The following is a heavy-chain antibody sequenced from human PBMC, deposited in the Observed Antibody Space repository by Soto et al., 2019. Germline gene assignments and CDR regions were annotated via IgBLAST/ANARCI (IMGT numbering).Heavy chain of an antibody. D-gene: IGHD2-21*01. CDR3: ARVWGYYFDY. CDR2: IYYSGST. Sequence: SETLSLTCTVSGGSISSYYWSWIRQPPGKGLEWIGYIYYSGSTNYNPSLKSRVTISVDTSKNQFSLKLSSVTAADTAGYYCARVWGYYFDYWGKGTLVTVAS. J-gene: IGHJ4*02. V-gene: IGHV4-59*01. CDR1: GGSISSYY.